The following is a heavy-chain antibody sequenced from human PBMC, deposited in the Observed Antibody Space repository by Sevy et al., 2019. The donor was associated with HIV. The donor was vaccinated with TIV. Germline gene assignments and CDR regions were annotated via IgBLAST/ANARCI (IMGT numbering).Heavy chain of an antibody. D-gene: IGHD3-22*01. CDR3: ARATYYYDTSGPYFFDF. CDR2: ITSSGSTK. V-gene: IGHV3-48*03. J-gene: IGHJ4*02. Sequence: GGSLRLSCIASGFIFSNYEMNWVRQAPGKGLEWVSYITSSGSTKHYADSVKGRFTMSRDNGKNSIYLQMNSLRAEDTAVYYCARATYYYDTSGPYFFDFWGQGTLVTVSS. CDR1: GFIFSNYE.